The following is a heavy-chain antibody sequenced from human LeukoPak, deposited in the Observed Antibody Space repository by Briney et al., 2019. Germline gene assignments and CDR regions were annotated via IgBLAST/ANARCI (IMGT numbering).Heavy chain of an antibody. J-gene: IGHJ4*02. CDR3: AREAGARTLDY. Sequence: PSETLSLTCTVSGVSISSYYWSWIRQPPGKGLEWIGYIYYSGSTNYNPSLKTRVTISVDTSKNQFSLKLSSVTAADTAVYYCAREAGARTLDYWGPGTLVTVSS. V-gene: IGHV4-59*01. CDR1: GVSISSYY. CDR2: IYYSGST.